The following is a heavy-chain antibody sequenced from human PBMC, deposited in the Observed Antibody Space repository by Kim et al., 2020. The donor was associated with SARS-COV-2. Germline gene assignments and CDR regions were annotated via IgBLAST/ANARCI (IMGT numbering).Heavy chain of an antibody. CDR2: ISGSGGST. CDR1: GFTFSSYA. CDR3: ATLTSQYYEGTLDI. J-gene: IGHJ3*02. D-gene: IGHD3-3*01. V-gene: IGHV3-23*01. Sequence: GGSLRLSCAASGFTFSSYAMSWVRQAPGKGLEWASAISGSGGSTYYADSVKGRFTISRDNSKNTLYLQMNSLRAEDTAVYYCATLTSQYYEGTLDIWGQGTMVTVSS.